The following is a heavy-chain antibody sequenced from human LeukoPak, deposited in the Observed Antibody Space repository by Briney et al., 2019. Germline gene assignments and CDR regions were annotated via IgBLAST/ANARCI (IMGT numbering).Heavy chain of an antibody. CDR1: GGSISSYY. D-gene: IGHD2-2*01. Sequence: PSETLSLTCTVSGGSISSYYWSWIRQPPGKGLEWIGYIYTSGSTNYNPSLKSRVTISVDTSKNQFSLKLSSVTAADTAVYYCARRRYCSSTSCPYYFDYWGQETLVTVSS. CDR3: ARRRYCSSTSCPYYFDY. CDR2: IYTSGST. J-gene: IGHJ4*02. V-gene: IGHV4-4*09.